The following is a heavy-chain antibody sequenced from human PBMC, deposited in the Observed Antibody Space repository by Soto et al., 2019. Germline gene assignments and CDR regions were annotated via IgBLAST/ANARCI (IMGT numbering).Heavy chain of an antibody. D-gene: IGHD1-1*01. CDR2: IYYTGGT. V-gene: IGHV4-59*01. J-gene: IGHJ4*02. CDR3: ARLEEKFIWYFDY. Sequence: QVQLQESGPGLVKHSETLSLSCSVSGGPISGSSWTWIRQPPGKGLEWIGYIYYTGGTKYNPSLKGRVTISVDPSRSQSSLNLTSVTAADTGVYYCARLEEKFIWYFDYWGQGTLVTVSS. CDR1: GGPISGSS.